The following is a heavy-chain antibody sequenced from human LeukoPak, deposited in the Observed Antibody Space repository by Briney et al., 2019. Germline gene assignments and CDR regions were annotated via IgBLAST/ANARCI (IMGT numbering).Heavy chain of an antibody. Sequence: SETLSLTCTVSGGSLSSYFWSWIRQPPGKGLEWIGYIYYSGSTNYNPSLKSRVTMSVDTTKNQFSLKLTSVTAADTAVYYCARHKIPDDYYSCFDYWGQGTLVTVSS. D-gene: IGHD3-22*01. CDR2: IYYSGST. CDR1: GGSLSSYF. J-gene: IGHJ4*02. V-gene: IGHV4-59*08. CDR3: ARHKIPDDYYSCFDY.